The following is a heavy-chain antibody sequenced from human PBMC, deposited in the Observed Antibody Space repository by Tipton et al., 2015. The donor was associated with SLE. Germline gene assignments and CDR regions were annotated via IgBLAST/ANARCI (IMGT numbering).Heavy chain of an antibody. J-gene: IGHJ1*01. CDR2: ISAYNGNT. CDR3: ARFRPSTTKAITILEH. Sequence: QSGAEVKKPGASVKVSCKASGYTFTSYGISWVRQAPGQGLEWMGWISAYNGNTNYAQKLQGRVTMTTDTSTSTAYMELRSLRSDDTAVYYCARFRPSTTKAITILEHWGQGTLVTVSS. D-gene: IGHD3-3*01. CDR1: GYTFTSYG. V-gene: IGHV1-18*01.